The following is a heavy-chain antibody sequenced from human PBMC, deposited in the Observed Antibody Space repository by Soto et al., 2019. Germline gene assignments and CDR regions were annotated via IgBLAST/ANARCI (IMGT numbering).Heavy chain of an antibody. D-gene: IGHD6-6*01. J-gene: IGHJ4*02. Sequence: GGSLRLSCAASGFTFSSYSMNWVRQAPGKGLEWVSYISSSSSTIYYGDSVKGRFTISRDNAKNSLYLQMNSLRAEDTAVYYCARALTGRPGSRFDYWGQGTLVTVSS. CDR2: ISSSSSTI. CDR1: GFTFSSYS. V-gene: IGHV3-48*01. CDR3: ARALTGRPGSRFDY.